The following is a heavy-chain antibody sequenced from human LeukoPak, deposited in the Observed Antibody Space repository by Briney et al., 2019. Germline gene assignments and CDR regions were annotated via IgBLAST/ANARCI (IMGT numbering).Heavy chain of an antibody. J-gene: IGHJ4*02. CDR2: ITNSGGGA. V-gene: IGHV3-23*01. Sequence: GGSLRLSCAASEFTFGNYAMSWARQAPGKGLQWVSSITNSGGGAYYADSVKGRFTISRDNSKNTLYLQINSLRAEDTAVYYCAKKMGTGNFYFDYWGQGTLVTVSS. CDR1: EFTFGNYA. D-gene: IGHD3-10*01. CDR3: AKKMGTGNFYFDY.